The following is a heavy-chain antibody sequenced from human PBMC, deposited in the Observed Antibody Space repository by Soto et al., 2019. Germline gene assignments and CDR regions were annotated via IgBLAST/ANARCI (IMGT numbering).Heavy chain of an antibody. J-gene: IGHJ4*02. Sequence: PGGSLRLSCAASGFPFDDYGMTWVRQAPGKGLEWVSTISESGGSTYYADSVKGRFTISRDNSKNTLYLQMNSLRAEDTAVYYCAKDMVRGVKNPQVFDYWGQGTLVTVSS. CDR2: ISESGGST. CDR1: GFPFDDYG. D-gene: IGHD3-10*01. CDR3: AKDMVRGVKNPQVFDY. V-gene: IGHV3-23*01.